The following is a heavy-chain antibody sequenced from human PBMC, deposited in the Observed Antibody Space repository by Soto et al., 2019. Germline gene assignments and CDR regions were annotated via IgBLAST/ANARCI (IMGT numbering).Heavy chain of an antibody. CDR1: GCSFTSYW. CDR2: NYPGDSDT. J-gene: IGHJ5*02. D-gene: IGHD2-15*01. V-gene: IGHV5-51*01. Sequence: GGSLIPYRKGSGCSFTSYWIGWVRQMPGKGREWMGINYPGDSDTRYSPSFQGQVTISADKSISTAYLQWSSLKAPDTAMYYCARHPYCCGCSCRIRNGFDPWGQGTLVNRLL. CDR3: ARHPYCCGCSCRIRNGFDP.